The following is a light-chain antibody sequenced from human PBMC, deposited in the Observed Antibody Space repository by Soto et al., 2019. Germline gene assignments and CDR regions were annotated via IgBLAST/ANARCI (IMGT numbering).Light chain of an antibody. CDR3: QQRSNWPPIT. J-gene: IGKJ5*01. CDR2: DAS. V-gene: IGKV3-11*01. Sequence: EIVLTQSPATLSLSPGERATLSCRASQSISSYLAWYQQKPGQAPRLLIYDASNRATDIPARFSGSGSGTDFTLTISSLEPEDCAVYYCQQRSNWPPITFGQGTRPEIK. CDR1: QSISSY.